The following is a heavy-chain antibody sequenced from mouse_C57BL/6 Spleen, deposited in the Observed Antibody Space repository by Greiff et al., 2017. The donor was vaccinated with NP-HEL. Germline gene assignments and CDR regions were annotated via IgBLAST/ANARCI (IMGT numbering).Heavy chain of an antibody. V-gene: IGHV5-4*01. CDR2: ISDGGSYT. J-gene: IGHJ4*01. D-gene: IGHD2-5*01. CDR1: GFTFSSYA. Sequence: VQLKESGGGLVKPGGSLKLSCAASGFTFSSYAMSWVRQTPEKRLEWVATISDGGSYTYYPDNVKGRFTISRDNAKNNLYLQMSHLKSEDTAMYYCARGVTYYSNYYAMDYWGQGTSVTVSS. CDR3: ARGVTYYSNYYAMDY.